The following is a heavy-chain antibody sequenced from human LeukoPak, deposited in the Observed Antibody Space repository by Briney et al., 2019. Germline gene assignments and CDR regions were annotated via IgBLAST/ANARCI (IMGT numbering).Heavy chain of an antibody. CDR1: GFTLSSDW. J-gene: IGHJ4*02. V-gene: IGHV3-74*01. CDR2: MNQDGSDT. CDR3: ATVFGY. Sequence: GGSLRLSCAVSGFTLSSDWMHWVRQAPGKGLEWVSRMNQDGSDTSYADSVKGRFTISRDNAKNTVYLQMNSLRAEDSAVYYCATVFGYWGQGALVTVSS.